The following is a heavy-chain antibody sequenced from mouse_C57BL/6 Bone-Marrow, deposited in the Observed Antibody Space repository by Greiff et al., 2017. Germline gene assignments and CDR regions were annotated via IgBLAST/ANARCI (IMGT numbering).Heavy chain of an antibody. CDR3: ARQGQLPFAY. D-gene: IGHD6-1*01. V-gene: IGHV5-9*01. CDR2: ISGGGGNT. J-gene: IGHJ3*01. CDR1: GFTFSSYT. Sequence: EVKVVESGGGLVKPGGSLKLSCAASGFTFSSYTMSWVRQTPEKRLEWVATISGGGGNTYYPDSVKGRFTISRDNAKNTLYLQMSSLRSEDTALDYCARQGQLPFAYWGQGTLVTVSA.